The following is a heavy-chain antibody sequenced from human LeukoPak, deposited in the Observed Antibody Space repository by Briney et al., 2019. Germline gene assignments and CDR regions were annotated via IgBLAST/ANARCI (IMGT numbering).Heavy chain of an antibody. CDR2: IYYSGST. D-gene: IGHD3-10*01. J-gene: IGHJ4*02. CDR1: GGSISSGGYY. Sequence: SETLSLTCTVSGGSISSGGYYWSWIRQPPGKGLEWIGYIYYSGSTNYNPSLKSRVTISVDTSKNHFSLKLSSVTAADTAVYYCARHGLGSGAGGDYWGQGTLVTVSS. V-gene: IGHV4-61*03. CDR3: ARHGLGSGAGGDY.